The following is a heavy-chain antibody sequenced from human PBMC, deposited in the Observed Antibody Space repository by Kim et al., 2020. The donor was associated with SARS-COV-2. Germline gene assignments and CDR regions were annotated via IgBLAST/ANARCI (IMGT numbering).Heavy chain of an antibody. CDR3: AKRAGYGEARSLDF. D-gene: IGHD3-9*01. V-gene: IGHV3-23*01. J-gene: IGHJ4*02. CDR2: ISANGDVT. CDR1: RFTFNTYT. Sequence: GGSLRLSCVASRFTFNTYTMTWVRQAPGKGLEWVSAISANGDVTYYVDSVKGRFTISRDNSKNTLYLQMNSLRAEDTAVYYCAKRAGYGEARSLDFWGQGTLVTVSS.